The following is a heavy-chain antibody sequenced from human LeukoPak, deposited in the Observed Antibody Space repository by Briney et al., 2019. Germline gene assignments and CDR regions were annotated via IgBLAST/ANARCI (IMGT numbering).Heavy chain of an antibody. Sequence: ASVKVSCKASGYTFTGYYMHWVRQAPGQGLEWMGGINPNSGGTNYAQKFQGRVTMTRDTSISTAYMELSRLRSDDTAVYYCARLKPSTFDWLSKYYFDYWGQGTLVTVSS. CDR1: GYTFTGYY. CDR2: INPNSGGT. V-gene: IGHV1-2*02. J-gene: IGHJ4*02. CDR3: ARLKPSTFDWLSKYYFDY. D-gene: IGHD3-9*01.